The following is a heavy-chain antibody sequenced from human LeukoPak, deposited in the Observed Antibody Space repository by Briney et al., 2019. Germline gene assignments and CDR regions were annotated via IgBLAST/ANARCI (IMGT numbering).Heavy chain of an antibody. CDR2: IYSGGST. CDR1: GFTVSSNY. D-gene: IGHD3-16*01. J-gene: IGHJ5*02. Sequence: GSLRLSCAASGFTVSSNYMSWVRQAPGKGLEWVSVIYSGGSTYYADSVKGRFTISRDNAKNTVYLQMNSLRAEDTAVYYCARVALGGYNWFDPWGQGTLVTVSS. CDR3: ARVALGGYNWFDP. V-gene: IGHV3-53*01.